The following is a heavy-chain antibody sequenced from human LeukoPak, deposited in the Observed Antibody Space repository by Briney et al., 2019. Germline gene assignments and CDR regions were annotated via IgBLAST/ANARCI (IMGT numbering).Heavy chain of an antibody. CDR2: INTDTGNP. Sequence: ASVNVSCKASRYTFSTYAMILVRQAPGQGVGWRGWINTDTGNPTYAQGFTGRFVFSLNTSVSTAYLQISSLKAEDTAVYYCARGTYGGNSGDTFDIWGQGKMVTVSS. J-gene: IGHJ3*02. D-gene: IGHD4-23*01. CDR1: RYTFSTYA. V-gene: IGHV7-4-1*02. CDR3: ARGTYGGNSGDTFDI.